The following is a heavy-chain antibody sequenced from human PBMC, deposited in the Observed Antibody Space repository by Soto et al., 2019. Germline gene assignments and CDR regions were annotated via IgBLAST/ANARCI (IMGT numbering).Heavy chain of an antibody. CDR3: ARGGTPIDY. J-gene: IGHJ4*02. Sequence: QVQLVQSGAEVKKPGASVKVSCKASGYTFTNFGISWVRQAPGQGLEWMGWISAYNGNTNYAQNFQGRVTMTTDTSTRTAYMELRSLGSDDTAVYYGARGGTPIDYWGQGTLVTVSS. D-gene: IGHD3-16*01. V-gene: IGHV1-18*01. CDR1: GYTFTNFG. CDR2: ISAYNGNT.